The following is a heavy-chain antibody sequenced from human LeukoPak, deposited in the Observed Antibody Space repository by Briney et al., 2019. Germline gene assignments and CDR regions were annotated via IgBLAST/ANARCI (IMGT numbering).Heavy chain of an antibody. CDR1: GYTFTSYY. J-gene: IGHJ6*02. CDR2: INPSGGST. Sequence: ASVKVSCKASGYTFTSYYMHWVRQAPGQGLEWMGIINPSGGSTSYAQKFQGRVTMTRDTSTSTVYMELSSLRSEDTAVYYCARGGTPRRGYSYGYYYYYGMDVWGQGTTVTVS. CDR3: ARGGTPRRGYSYGYYYYYGMDV. V-gene: IGHV1-46*01. D-gene: IGHD5-18*01.